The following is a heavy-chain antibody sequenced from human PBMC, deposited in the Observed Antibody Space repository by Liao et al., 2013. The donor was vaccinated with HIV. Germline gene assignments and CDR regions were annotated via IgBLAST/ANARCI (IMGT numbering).Heavy chain of an antibody. D-gene: IGHD3-10*01. Sequence: QVQLQESGPGLVKPSETLSLTCNVSGDSISSYYWNWIRQPPGKGLEWIGYIYYSGSTNYNPSLKSRVTISVDTSKNQFSLKLSSVTAADTAVYYCARDPSGAFDYWGQGTLVTVSS. V-gene: IGHV4-59*01. CDR1: GDSISSYY. CDR2: IYYSGST. J-gene: IGHJ4*02. CDR3: ARDPSGAFDY.